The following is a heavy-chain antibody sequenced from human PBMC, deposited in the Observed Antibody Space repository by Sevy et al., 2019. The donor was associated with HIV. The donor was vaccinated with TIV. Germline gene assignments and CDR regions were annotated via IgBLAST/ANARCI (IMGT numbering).Heavy chain of an antibody. Sequence: GESLKISCAASGFTFSPYWMTWVRQAPGKGLEWVANIRPDGSDKYYVDSVKGRFTISRDKAKNSLYLQMNSLRADDTAMYYCARGVGLDCWGQGALVTVSS. CDR1: GFTFSPYW. CDR2: IRPDGSDK. J-gene: IGHJ4*02. CDR3: ARGVGLDC. D-gene: IGHD1-26*01. V-gene: IGHV3-7*01.